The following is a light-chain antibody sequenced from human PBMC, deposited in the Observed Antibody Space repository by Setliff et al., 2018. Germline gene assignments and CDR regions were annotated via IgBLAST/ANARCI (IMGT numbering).Light chain of an antibody. CDR2: EVT. CDR3: SSYAGSDNYV. Sequence: QSALAQPPSASGSPGQSVTISCTGTSRDVGGYNFVSWYQQHPGKAPKLIISEVTERPSGVPDRFSGSKSGNTASLTVSGLQAEDEADYYCSSYAGSDNYVFGSGTRPPS. V-gene: IGLV2-8*01. J-gene: IGLJ1*01. CDR1: SRDVGGYNF.